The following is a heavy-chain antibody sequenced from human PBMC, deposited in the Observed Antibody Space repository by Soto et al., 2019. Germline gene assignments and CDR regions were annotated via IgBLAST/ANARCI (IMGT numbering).Heavy chain of an antibody. CDR2: IYYSGST. CDR1: GGSISSSSYY. CDR3: ARKGLPGGYFDY. V-gene: IGHV4-39*01. J-gene: IGHJ4*02. Sequence: QLQLQESGPGLVKPSETLSLTCTVSGGSISSSSYYWGWIRQPPGKGLEWIGSIYYSGSTYYNPSLKSRVTISVDTSKNQFSLKLSSVTAADTAGYYCARKGLPGGYFDYWGQGTLVTVSS. D-gene: IGHD5-18*01.